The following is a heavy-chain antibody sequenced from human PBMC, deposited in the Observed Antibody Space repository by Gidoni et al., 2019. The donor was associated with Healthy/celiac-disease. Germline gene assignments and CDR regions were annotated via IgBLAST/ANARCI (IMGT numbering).Heavy chain of an antibody. V-gene: IGHV1-46*01. CDR3: DLGYCSSTSCYTEGNNWFDP. Sequence: QVQLVQSGAEVKKPGASVKVSCKASGYTFTSYHMHWVRQAPGQGLGWMGIINPSGGSTNYGQKFQGRVTMTRDTATSTVYMGLSSLRSEDTAVYYCDLGYCSSTSCYTEGNNWFDPWGQGTLVTVSS. CDR2: INPSGGST. CDR1: GYTFTSYH. J-gene: IGHJ5*02. D-gene: IGHD2-2*02.